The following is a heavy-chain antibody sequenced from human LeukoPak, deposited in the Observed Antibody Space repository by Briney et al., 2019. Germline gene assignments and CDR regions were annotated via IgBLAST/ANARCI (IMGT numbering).Heavy chain of an antibody. Sequence: PGGSLRLSCAAAGFTVSSYAISWVRQAPGEGLEWVSSISGSGGSTYYADSVKGRFTMSRDNSKNTLYLQMNRLRDEDTAVYYCAKEDGSYSSWGQGTLVTVSS. CDR2: ISGSGGST. V-gene: IGHV3-23*01. J-gene: IGHJ4*02. CDR3: AKEDGSYSS. D-gene: IGHD6-19*01. CDR1: GFTVSSYA.